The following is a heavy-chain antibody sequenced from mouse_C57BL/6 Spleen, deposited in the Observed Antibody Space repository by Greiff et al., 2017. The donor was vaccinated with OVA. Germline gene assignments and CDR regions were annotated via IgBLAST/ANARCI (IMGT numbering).Heavy chain of an antibody. CDR1: GYTFTSYW. Sequence: QVQLQQPGAELVKPGASVKMSCKASGYTFTSYWITWVKQRPGQGLEWIGDIYPGSGSTNYNEKFKSKATLTVDTSSSTAYMPLSSLTSEDSAVYYCARSRDYDDYAMDYWGQGTSVTVSS. CDR3: ARSRDYDDYAMDY. J-gene: IGHJ4*01. V-gene: IGHV1-55*01. D-gene: IGHD2-4*01. CDR2: IYPGSGST.